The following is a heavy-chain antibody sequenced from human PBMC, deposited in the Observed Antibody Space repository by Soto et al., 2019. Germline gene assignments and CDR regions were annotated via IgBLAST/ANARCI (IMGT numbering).Heavy chain of an antibody. D-gene: IGHD3-22*01. CDR3: ARDKVVVINHFDY. J-gene: IGHJ4*02. CDR1: GFSFSSNW. V-gene: IGHV3-74*03. CDR2: INTDGSIT. Sequence: GGSLRLSCAASGFSFSSNWMHWVRRVPGRGLVWVSRINTDGSITQYVDSVKGRFTMTTDTSTSTAYMELRSLRSDDTAVYYCARDKVVVINHFDYWGQGTLVTVSS.